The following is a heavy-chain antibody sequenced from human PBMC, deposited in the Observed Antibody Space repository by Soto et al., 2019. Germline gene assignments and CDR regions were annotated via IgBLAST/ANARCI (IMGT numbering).Heavy chain of an antibody. V-gene: IGHV3-30-3*01. CDR2: ISYDGSNK. D-gene: IGHD3-10*01. CDR1: GFTFSNYA. Sequence: VQLLESGGGLVQPGESLRLSCAASGFTFSNYAMSWVRQAPGKGLEWVAVISYDGSNKYYADSVKGRFTISRDNSKNTLYLQMNSLRAEDTAVYYCARAGLTYYYGSGSYTTPFDYWGQGTLVTVSS. CDR3: ARAGLTYYYGSGSYTTPFDY. J-gene: IGHJ4*02.